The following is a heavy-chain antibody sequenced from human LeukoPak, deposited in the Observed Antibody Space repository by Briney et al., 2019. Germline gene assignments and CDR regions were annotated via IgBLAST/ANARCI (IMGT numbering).Heavy chain of an antibody. V-gene: IGHV3-11*01. D-gene: IGHD2-15*01. CDR2: ISSSGSTI. CDR3: ARDKGYCSGGSCYSGDAFDI. CDR1: GFTFSSYS. J-gene: IGHJ3*02. Sequence: GGSLRLSCAASGFTFSSYSMSWIRQAPGEGLEWVSYISSSGSTIYYADSVKGRFTISRDNAKNSLYLQMNSLRAEDTAVYYCARDKGYCSGGSCYSGDAFDIWGQGTMVTVSS.